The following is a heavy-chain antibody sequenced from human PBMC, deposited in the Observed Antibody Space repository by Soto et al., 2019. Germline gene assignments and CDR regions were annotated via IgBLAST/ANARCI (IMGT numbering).Heavy chain of an antibody. CDR1: GYTFTSHG. V-gene: IGHV1-18*04. CDR3: AREAIAVAGTRGGFDY. Sequence: QVQLVQSGAEVKKPGASVKVSCKASGYTFTSHGISWVRQAPGQGLEWMGWISAYNGNTNYAQKLQDRVSMTTDTSTRTAYMELRSLRFDDTAVYYCAREAIAVAGTRGGFDYWGQGTLVTVPS. D-gene: IGHD6-19*01. J-gene: IGHJ4*02. CDR2: ISAYNGNT.